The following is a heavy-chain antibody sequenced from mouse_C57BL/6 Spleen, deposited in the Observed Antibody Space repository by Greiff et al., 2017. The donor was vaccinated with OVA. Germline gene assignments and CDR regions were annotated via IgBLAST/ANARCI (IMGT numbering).Heavy chain of an antibody. D-gene: IGHD2-4*01. J-gene: IGHJ2*01. CDR2: IDPETGGT. CDR3: TRAYDYDVNFDY. Sequence: VKLMESGAELVRPGASVTLSCKASGYTFTDYEMHWVKQTPVHGLEWIGAIDPETGGTAYNQKFKGKAILTADKSSSTAYMELRSLTSEDSAVYYCTRAYDYDVNFDYWGQGTTLTVSS. V-gene: IGHV1-15*01. CDR1: GYTFTDYE.